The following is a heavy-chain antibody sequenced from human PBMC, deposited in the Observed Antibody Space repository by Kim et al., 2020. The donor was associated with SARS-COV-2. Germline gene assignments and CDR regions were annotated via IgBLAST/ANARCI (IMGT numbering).Heavy chain of an antibody. V-gene: IGHV4-31*03. D-gene: IGHD2-2*01. CDR1: GGSISSGGYY. CDR3: ARTTPPIHNCHSSSNCGGWFDP. CDR2: IYYSRNT. J-gene: IGHJ5*02. Sequence: SETLSLTCTVSGGSISSGGYYWSWIRQHPGKGLDWIGYIYYSRNTYYNPSLKSRVSISVDTSKNQFSLRLNSVTVADTAVYYCARTTPPIHNCHSSSNCGGWFDPWGQGTLVTVSS.